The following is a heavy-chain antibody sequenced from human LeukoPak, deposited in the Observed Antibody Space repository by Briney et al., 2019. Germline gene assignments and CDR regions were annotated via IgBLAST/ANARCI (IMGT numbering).Heavy chain of an antibody. D-gene: IGHD5-18*01. Sequence: PGGSLRLSCAVSGFTVSSNYMTWVRQAPGKGLEWVSVIYSGGSIYYADSVKGRFTISRDISKNTVDLQLNSLRAEDTAAYYCASGKETSMAQGYWGQGTLVTVSS. CDR2: IYSGGSI. CDR3: ASGKETSMAQGY. J-gene: IGHJ4*02. V-gene: IGHV3-53*01. CDR1: GFTVSSNY.